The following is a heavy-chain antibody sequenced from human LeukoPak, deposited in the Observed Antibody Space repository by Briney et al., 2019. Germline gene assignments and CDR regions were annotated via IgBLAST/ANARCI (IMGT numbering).Heavy chain of an antibody. D-gene: IGHD3-10*01. Sequence: PGGSLRLSCAASGFTFSSYAMSWVRQAPGKGLEWVSANSGSGDSTYSADSVKGRFTVSRDNPKNTLYLQMNSLRADDTAVYYCAKDRLMARGVIIPTYFDYWGQGTLVTVSS. CDR1: GFTFSSYA. V-gene: IGHV3-23*01. CDR3: AKDRLMARGVIIPTYFDY. J-gene: IGHJ4*02. CDR2: NSGSGDST.